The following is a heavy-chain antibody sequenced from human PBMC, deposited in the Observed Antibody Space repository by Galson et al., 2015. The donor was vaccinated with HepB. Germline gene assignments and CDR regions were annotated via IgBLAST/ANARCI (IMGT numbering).Heavy chain of an antibody. CDR1: GGSISNYY. Sequence: LSLTCTISGGSISNYYWTWIRQPPGKGLEWIGYIYYSGSTTYNPSLKSRVTISVDTSKNQFSLKLNSVTAADTAVYYCARDRSFGYGLFDPWGQGTLVTVSS. J-gene: IGHJ5*02. CDR2: IYYSGST. V-gene: IGHV4-59*01. CDR3: ARDRSFGYGLFDP. D-gene: IGHD5-18*01.